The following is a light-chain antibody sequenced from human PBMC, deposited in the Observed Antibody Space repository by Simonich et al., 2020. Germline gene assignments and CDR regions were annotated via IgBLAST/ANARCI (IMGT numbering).Light chain of an antibody. Sequence: QAVLTQPASLSASPGASASLTCTLRIGIHVGTYRIYWSQQKPGSPPQYLLRYKSDSDKQQGSGVPCRFSGSKDASANAGILLISGLQSEDEADYYCMIWHSSAWVFGGGTKLTVL. CDR3: MIWHSSAWV. CDR2: YKSDSDK. V-gene: IGLV5-45*01. J-gene: IGLJ3*02. CDR1: IGIHVGTYR.